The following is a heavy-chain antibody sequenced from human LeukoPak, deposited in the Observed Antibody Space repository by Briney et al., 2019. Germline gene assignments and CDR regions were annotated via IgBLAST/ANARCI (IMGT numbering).Heavy chain of an antibody. CDR2: ISSNGGST. CDR3: ARDHFAGDTAMGEFDY. D-gene: IGHD5-18*01. Sequence: GGSLRLSCAASGFTFSSYAMHWVRQAPGKGLEYVSAISSNGGSTYYANSVKGRFTISRDNSKSTLYLQMNSLRAEDTAVYYCARDHFAGDTAMGEFDYWGQGTLVTVSS. J-gene: IGHJ4*02. CDR1: GFTFSSYA. V-gene: IGHV3-64*01.